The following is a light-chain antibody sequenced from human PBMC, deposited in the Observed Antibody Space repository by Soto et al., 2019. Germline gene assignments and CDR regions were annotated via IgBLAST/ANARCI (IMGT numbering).Light chain of an antibody. V-gene: IGLV1-47*01. CDR1: TSNILRNY. J-gene: IGLJ1*01. CDR3: ESWDDSLSGYV. Sequence: QSVLTQPPSASGNPGQRLTISCSGSTSNILRNYVYWYRQFPGTAPRLLISMNDQRPSGVPDRFSGSKSGTSASLAISGLRSEDGADYYCESWDDSLSGYVFGTGTKVPVL. CDR2: MND.